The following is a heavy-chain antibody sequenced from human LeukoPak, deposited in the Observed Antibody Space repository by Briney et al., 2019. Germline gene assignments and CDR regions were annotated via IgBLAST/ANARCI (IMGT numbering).Heavy chain of an antibody. J-gene: IGHJ4*02. CDR3: ARVAAKTVDY. D-gene: IGHD2-15*01. CDR2: IYYSGST. Sequence: SETLSLTCTVSGGSISGYYWSWIRQPPGKGLEWIGYIYYSGSTNYNPSLKSRVTISVDTSKNQFSLNLSSVTAADTAVYYCARVAAKTVDYWGQGTLVTVSS. CDR1: GGSISGYY. V-gene: IGHV4-59*12.